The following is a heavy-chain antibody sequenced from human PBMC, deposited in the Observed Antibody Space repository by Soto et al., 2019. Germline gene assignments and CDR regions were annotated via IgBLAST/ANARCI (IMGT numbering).Heavy chain of an antibody. CDR1: GYTFTSYG. CDR3: ARRYYDILSNWFDP. Sequence: ASVKVSCKASGYTFTSYGIIWVRQAPGQGLEWMGWISAYNGNTNYAQKLQGRVTMTTDTSTSTAYMELRSLRSDDTAVYYCARRYYDILSNWFDPWGQGTLVTVSS. J-gene: IGHJ5*02. V-gene: IGHV1-18*01. D-gene: IGHD3-9*01. CDR2: ISAYNGNT.